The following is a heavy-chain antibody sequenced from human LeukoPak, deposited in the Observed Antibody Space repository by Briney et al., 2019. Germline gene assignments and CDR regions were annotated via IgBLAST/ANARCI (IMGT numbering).Heavy chain of an antibody. D-gene: IGHD3-10*01. Sequence: GASVKVSCKVSGYTLTELSMHWVRQAPGKGPEWMGGFDPDDGEALYAQQFQGRVSMTEDTSAGTVYMELSSLRSEDTAVYYCAIDYYASGNYYNGPHNWGPGTLVTVSS. J-gene: IGHJ4*02. CDR1: GYTLTELS. CDR3: AIDYYASGNYYNGPHN. V-gene: IGHV1-24*01. CDR2: FDPDDGEA.